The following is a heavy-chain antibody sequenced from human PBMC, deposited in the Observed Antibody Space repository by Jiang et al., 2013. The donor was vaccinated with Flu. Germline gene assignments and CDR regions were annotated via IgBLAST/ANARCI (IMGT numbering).Heavy chain of an antibody. CDR3: AREVPGAGLFDP. D-gene: IGHD2-2*01. Sequence: SRATMSVDTSKNQFSLNLSSVTAADTAVYFCAREVPGAGLFDPWGQGTLVTVSS. J-gene: IGHJ5*02. V-gene: IGHV4-34*11.